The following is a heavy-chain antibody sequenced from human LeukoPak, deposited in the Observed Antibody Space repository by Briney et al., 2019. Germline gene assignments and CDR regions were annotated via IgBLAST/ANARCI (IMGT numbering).Heavy chain of an antibody. V-gene: IGHV4-39*07. Sequence: SETLSLTCTVSGGSISSSSYYWGWIRQPPGKGLEWIGSIYYSGSTYYNPSLKSRVTISVDTSKNQFSLKLSSVTAADTAVYYCARGFLGIDYWGQGTLVTVSS. D-gene: IGHD7-27*01. CDR2: IYYSGST. CDR1: GGSISSSSYY. J-gene: IGHJ4*02. CDR3: ARGFLGIDY.